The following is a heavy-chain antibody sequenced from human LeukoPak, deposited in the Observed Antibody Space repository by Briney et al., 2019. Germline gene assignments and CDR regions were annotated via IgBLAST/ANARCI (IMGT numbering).Heavy chain of an antibody. V-gene: IGHV4-59*01. J-gene: IGHJ6*04. CDR2: IYYSGST. CDR1: GGSISSYY. Sequence: PSETLSLTCTVPGGSISSYYWSWIRQPPGKGLEWIGYIYYSGSTNYTPSLTSRVTISVDTSKSQFSLKLSSVTAADTAVYYCAREGIAAAGVTLDYYYGMDVWGKGTTVTVSS. CDR3: AREGIAAAGVTLDYYYGMDV. D-gene: IGHD6-13*01.